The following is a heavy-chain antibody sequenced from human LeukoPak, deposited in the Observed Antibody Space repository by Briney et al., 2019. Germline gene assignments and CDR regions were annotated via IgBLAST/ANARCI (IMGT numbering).Heavy chain of an antibody. V-gene: IGHV5-51*01. CDR1: GYSFSSDW. D-gene: IGHD6-19*01. J-gene: IGHJ4*02. CDR3: ARFSGSGWSIYYFDY. Sequence: GDSLKISCKGSGYSFSSDWIGWVRQMPGKGLEWMGIIYPGDSETRYSPSFQGQVTISADKSISTAYLQWSSLKASDTAMYYCARFSGSGWSIYYFDYWGQGTLVTVSS. CDR2: IYPGDSET.